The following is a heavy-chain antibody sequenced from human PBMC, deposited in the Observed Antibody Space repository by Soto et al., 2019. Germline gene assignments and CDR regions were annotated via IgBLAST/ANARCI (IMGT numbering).Heavy chain of an antibody. J-gene: IGHJ6*02. CDR3: ARLSFHFDWLFSYGMDV. CDR1: GGSVSSGSYY. V-gene: IGHV4-61*01. CDR2: IYYTGTT. Sequence: PSETLSLTCAVSGGSVSSGSYYWTWIRQPPGRGLEWIGYIYYTGTTDSNPSLKSRVTISLDTSKNQFSLNLNSVTAADTAVYYCARLSFHFDWLFSYGMDVWGQGTTVTVSS. D-gene: IGHD3-9*01.